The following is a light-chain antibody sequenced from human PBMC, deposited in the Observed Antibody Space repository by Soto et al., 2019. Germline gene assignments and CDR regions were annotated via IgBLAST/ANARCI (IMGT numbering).Light chain of an antibody. CDR2: GAS. Sequence: ENVLTLTPGTLSLSPEERATLSCRASQSVSSNYLAWYQQKPGQAPRLLIYGASSRATGIPDRFSGSGSGTDFTLTISRLEPEDFAVYYCQQYGSSPITFGQGTRLAIK. CDR3: QQYGSSPIT. V-gene: IGKV3-20*01. CDR1: QSVSSNY. J-gene: IGKJ5*01.